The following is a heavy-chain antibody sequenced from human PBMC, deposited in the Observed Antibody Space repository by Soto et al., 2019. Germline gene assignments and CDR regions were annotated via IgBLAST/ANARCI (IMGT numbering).Heavy chain of an antibody. J-gene: IGHJ6*02. V-gene: IGHV4-39*01. D-gene: IGHD2-15*01. CDR3: APLSVSLSGPYGIHV. Sequence: PSETLSLTCSVSGYYVSSSAYYWAWIRQSPGKGLEWTGSMLYSGLTYYNPSLKSRVTLSVDTSTNQFAVRLNSVTASDTAVYYCAPLSVSLSGPYGIHVWGQGTTVTVSS. CDR1: GYYVSSSAYY. CDR2: MLYSGLT.